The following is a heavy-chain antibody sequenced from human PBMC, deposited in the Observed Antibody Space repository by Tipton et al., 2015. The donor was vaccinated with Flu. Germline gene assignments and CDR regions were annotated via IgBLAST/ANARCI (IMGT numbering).Heavy chain of an antibody. Sequence: QLVQSGPEVKQPGASVKVSCKASGYTLTSYGISWVRQAPGQGLEWMGWITAYNGYTNYAQNLQGRVTMTTDTSTSTAYMELRTLRSDDTAVYYCARPGGPAAINPFSYFDCWGQGTLVTVSS. D-gene: IGHD2-2*01. J-gene: IGHJ4*02. V-gene: IGHV1-18*04. CDR3: ARPGGPAAINPFSYFDC. CDR1: GYTLTSYG. CDR2: ITAYNGYT.